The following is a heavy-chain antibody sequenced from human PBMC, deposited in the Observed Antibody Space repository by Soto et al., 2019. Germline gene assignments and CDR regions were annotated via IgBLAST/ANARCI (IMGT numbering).Heavy chain of an antibody. CDR2: MNPNSGNT. V-gene: IGHV1-8*01. J-gene: IGHJ5*02. CDR1: GYTFTSYD. Sequence: SVKVSCKASGYTFTSYDINWVRQATGQGLEWMGWMNPNSGNTGYAQKFQGRVTMTRNTSISTAYMELSSLRSEDTAVYYCARGSEPRGYGWKRLRGWFDPWGQGTLVTVSS. D-gene: IGHD2-8*02. CDR3: ARGSEPRGYGWKRLRGWFDP.